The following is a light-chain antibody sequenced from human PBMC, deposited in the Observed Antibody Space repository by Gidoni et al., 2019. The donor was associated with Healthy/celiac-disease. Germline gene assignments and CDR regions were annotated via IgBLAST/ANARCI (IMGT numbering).Light chain of an antibody. CDR2: LGS. Sequence: DIVMTQSQLSLPVTPGEPASISCRSSQSLLHSNEYNYLDWYLQKPGQSPQLLIYLGSHRASGVPDRFSGSGSGTDFTLKISRVEAEDVGVYYCMQALQTPPCSFGQGTKLEIK. CDR3: MQALQTPPCS. CDR1: QSLLHSNEYNY. V-gene: IGKV2-28*01. J-gene: IGKJ2*04.